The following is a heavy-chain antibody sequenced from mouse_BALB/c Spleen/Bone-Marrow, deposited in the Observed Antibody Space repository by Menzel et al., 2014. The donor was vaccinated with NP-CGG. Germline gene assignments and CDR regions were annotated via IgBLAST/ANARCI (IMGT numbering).Heavy chain of an antibody. Sequence: VKVVESGTGLVAPSQSLSITCTVSGFSLTSYGVSWVRQPPGKGLEWLGVIWGDGSTNYHSALISRLSISKDNSKSQVFLKLNSLQTDGTATYYCAKQDYYRYDYAMDYWGQGTSVTVSS. V-gene: IGHV2-3*01. D-gene: IGHD2-14*01. CDR1: GFSLTSYG. CDR3: AKQDYYRYDYAMDY. CDR2: IWGDGST. J-gene: IGHJ4*01.